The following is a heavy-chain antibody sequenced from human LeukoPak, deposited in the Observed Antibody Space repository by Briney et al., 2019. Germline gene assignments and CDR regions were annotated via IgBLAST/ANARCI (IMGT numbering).Heavy chain of an antibody. J-gene: IGHJ4*02. CDR3: AREGGWYVWYFDY. CDR2: IYNSGST. V-gene: IGHV4-4*07. D-gene: IGHD6-19*01. Sequence: TSETLSLTCTVSGGSISSYYWSWIRQPAGKGLEWIGRIYNSGSTNYNPSLKSRVTMSVDTSKNHVSLKLSSVTAADTAVYYCAREGGWYVWYFDYWGQGTLVTVSS. CDR1: GGSISSYY.